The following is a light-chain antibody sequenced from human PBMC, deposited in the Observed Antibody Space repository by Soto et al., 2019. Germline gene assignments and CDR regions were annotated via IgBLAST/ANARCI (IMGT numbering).Light chain of an antibody. Sequence: QSVLTQSPSASGAPGQRVTLSCSGTSSHIGTNYVYWYQQLPGTAPKVLIYSNDKRPSGVPDRFSGSKSGTSASLAISGLRSEDEADYYCAAWDDSLSGPLFGGGTKVTVL. CDR1: SSHIGTNY. CDR3: AAWDDSLSGPL. V-gene: IGLV1-47*01. J-gene: IGLJ2*01. CDR2: SND.